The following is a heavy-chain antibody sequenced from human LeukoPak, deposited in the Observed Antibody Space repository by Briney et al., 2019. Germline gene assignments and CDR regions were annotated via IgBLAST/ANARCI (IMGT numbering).Heavy chain of an antibody. Sequence: ASVKVSCNASGYTFTSYYMHWVRQAPGQGLEWMGIINPSGGSTSYALKFQCRVTMTRDTSTSTVYMELSSLRSEDTAVYYCARVKESGSYYGPFDYWGQGTLVTVSS. D-gene: IGHD1-26*01. CDR2: INPSGGST. J-gene: IGHJ4*02. V-gene: IGHV1-46*01. CDR1: GYTFTSYY. CDR3: ARVKESGSYYGPFDY.